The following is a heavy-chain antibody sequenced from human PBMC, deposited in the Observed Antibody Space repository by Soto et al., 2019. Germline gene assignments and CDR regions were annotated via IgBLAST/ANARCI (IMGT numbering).Heavy chain of an antibody. J-gene: IGHJ5*02. V-gene: IGHV4-4*07. D-gene: IGHD1-1*01. CDR3: ARDATKTSRDWLYP. CDR2: IYATGTT. Sequence: SETLPLTCTVSGATVCGFYWSLIRKSGGTGLERIGCIYATGTTDYNPSLKRRVMTSVHTSRKQFSLKLRSVTAADTAVYYCARDATKTSRDWLYPW. CDR1: GATVCGFY.